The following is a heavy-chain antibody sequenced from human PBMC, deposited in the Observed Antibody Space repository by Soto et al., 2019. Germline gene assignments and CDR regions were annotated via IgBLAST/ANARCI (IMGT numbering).Heavy chain of an antibody. Sequence: QVQLVESGGGVVQPGRSLRLSCAASGFTFSSYAMHWVHQAPGKGLEWVALISHDGSNKYYANTVKGRFTISRDNSKNTLYLQMNSLRTEDTSVHYCGRCSSTSCHLGADYWGQGTLVTVSS. D-gene: IGHD2-2*01. CDR3: GRCSSTSCHLGADY. V-gene: IGHV3-30-3*01. CDR1: GFTFSSYA. J-gene: IGHJ4*02. CDR2: ISHDGSNK.